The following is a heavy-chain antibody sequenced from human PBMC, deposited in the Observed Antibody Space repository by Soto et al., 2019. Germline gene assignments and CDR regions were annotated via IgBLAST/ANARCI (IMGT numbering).Heavy chain of an antibody. CDR3: ARFADY. Sequence: SETLSLTCTVSGGSISTYYWSWIRQPPGKGLEWLGHTYDRGSIKYNPSIKSRVTISVDTSKNQFSLKLTSVTAADTAVYYCARFADYWGQGILVTVSS. J-gene: IGHJ4*02. CDR2: TYDRGSI. CDR1: GGSISTYY. V-gene: IGHV4-59*08.